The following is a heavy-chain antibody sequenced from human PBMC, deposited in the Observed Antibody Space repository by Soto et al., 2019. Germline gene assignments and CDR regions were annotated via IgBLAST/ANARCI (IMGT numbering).Heavy chain of an antibody. CDR3: ARVGGSGWSKY. Sequence: EVQLVESGGGLVQPGGSLRLSCAASGFTFSSYWMSWVRQAPGKGLEWVANIKQDGSEKYYVDSVKSRFTISRDNAKNSLYLQMNSLRAEDTAVYYCARVGGSGWSKYWGQGTLVTVSS. J-gene: IGHJ4*02. D-gene: IGHD6-19*01. CDR1: GFTFSSYW. CDR2: IKQDGSEK. V-gene: IGHV3-7*01.